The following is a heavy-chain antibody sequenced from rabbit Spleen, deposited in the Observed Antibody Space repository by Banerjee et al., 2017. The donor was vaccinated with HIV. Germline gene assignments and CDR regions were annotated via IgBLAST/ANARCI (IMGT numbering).Heavy chain of an antibody. CDR1: GFSFSSSDY. CDR3: ARGIPYGFAGDTYPPYAMDL. D-gene: IGHD6-1*01. J-gene: IGHJ6*01. Sequence: QSLEESGGGLVQPEGSLALTCKASGFSFSSSDYICWVRQAPGKGPEWIACINIVTGKSVYASWAKGRFTISKTSSTTVTLQLNSLTAADTATYFCARGIPYGFAGDTYPPYAMDLWGPGTLVTVS. V-gene: IGHV1S40*01. CDR2: INIVTGKS.